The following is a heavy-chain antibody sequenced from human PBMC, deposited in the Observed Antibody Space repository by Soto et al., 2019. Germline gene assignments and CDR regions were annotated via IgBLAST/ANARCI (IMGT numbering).Heavy chain of an antibody. J-gene: IGHJ4*02. Sequence: PSETLSLSCAASGFTVSSYYMSWVRQAPGKGLEWVSVISGSGGSTYYADSVKGRFTISRDNSKYTLYLQMNSLRAEDTAVYYFAKGERITMIVVVITPFDYWGQGTLVTVSS. D-gene: IGHD3-22*01. CDR3: AKGERITMIVVVITPFDY. CDR2: ISGSGGST. CDR1: GFTVSSYY. V-gene: IGHV3-23*01.